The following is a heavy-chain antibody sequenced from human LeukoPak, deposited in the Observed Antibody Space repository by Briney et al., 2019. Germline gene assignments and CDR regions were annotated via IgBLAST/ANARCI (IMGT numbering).Heavy chain of an antibody. CDR3: ARQDIVLMVYAH. Sequence: GASVKVSCKASGGTFSSYAISWVRQAPGQGLEWMGRINPNSGGTNYAQKFQGRVTMTRDTSISAAYMELSRLRSDDTAVYYCARQDIVLMVYAHWGQGTLVTVSS. J-gene: IGHJ4*02. CDR1: GGTFSSYA. V-gene: IGHV1-2*06. D-gene: IGHD2-8*01. CDR2: INPNSGGT.